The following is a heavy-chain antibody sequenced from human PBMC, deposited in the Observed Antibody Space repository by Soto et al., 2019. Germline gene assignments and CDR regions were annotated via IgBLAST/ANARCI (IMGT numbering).Heavy chain of an antibody. V-gene: IGHV1-69*01. CDR1: GGTFGNYA. CDR2: IIPIFGTA. Sequence: QVQLVQSGAEVQKPGSSVKVSCKTSGGTFGNYAINWVRQAPGEGLEWMGGIIPIFGTANYAQKFQGRVTITAVESTNTAYMELSSLRSEDTAVYYCARERGLGRAAIGARPFHYWGQGSLVTVSS. CDR3: ARERGLGRAAIGARPFHY. J-gene: IGHJ4*02. D-gene: IGHD6-6*01.